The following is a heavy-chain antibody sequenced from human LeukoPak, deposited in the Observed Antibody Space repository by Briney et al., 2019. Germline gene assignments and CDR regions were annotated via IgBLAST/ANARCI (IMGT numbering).Heavy chain of an antibody. D-gene: IGHD3-10*01. V-gene: IGHV4-59*01. CDR3: ASSSYLLWFGELGRYFDY. Sequence: SETLSLTCTVSGGSISSYYWSWIRQPPGKGLEWIGYIYYSGSTNYNPSLKSRVTISVDTSKNQFSLKLSSVTAADTAVYYCASSSYLLWFGELGRYFDYWGQGTLVTVSS. CDR1: GGSISSYY. J-gene: IGHJ4*02. CDR2: IYYSGST.